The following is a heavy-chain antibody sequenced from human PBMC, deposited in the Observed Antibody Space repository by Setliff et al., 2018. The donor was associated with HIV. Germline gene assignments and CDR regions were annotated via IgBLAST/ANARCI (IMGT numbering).Heavy chain of an antibody. D-gene: IGHD6-13*01. CDR3: ARDGINSDSSSWYSVNWFDP. CDR2: INPNSGGT. Sequence: EASVKVSCKASGYSFTDYYIHWVRQAPGQGLEWMGWINPNSGGTNYAQKFQGRVTMTRDTSISTAYMELSRLRSDDTAVYYCARDGINSDSSSWYSVNWFDPWGQGTLVTVSS. J-gene: IGHJ5*02. CDR1: GYSFTDYY. V-gene: IGHV1-2*02.